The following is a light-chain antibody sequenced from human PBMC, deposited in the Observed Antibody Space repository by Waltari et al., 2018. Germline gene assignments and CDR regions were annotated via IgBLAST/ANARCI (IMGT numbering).Light chain of an antibody. V-gene: IGKV3-15*01. CDR2: GAS. CDR3: QQYDSWPRT. Sequence: ELVMTQSPATLSVSPGERATLSCRASQSVGRNLAWYQQKPGQAPRLLIYGASTRATGIPVRFSGSGSGTEFTVTISSLQSEDFAVYYCQQYDSWPRTFGQGTRVEIK. J-gene: IGKJ1*01. CDR1: QSVGRN.